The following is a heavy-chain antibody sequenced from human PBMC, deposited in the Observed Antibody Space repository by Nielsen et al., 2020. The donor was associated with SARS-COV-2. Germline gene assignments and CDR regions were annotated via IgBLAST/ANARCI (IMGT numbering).Heavy chain of an antibody. D-gene: IGHD3-10*01. Sequence: WGSLRLSCAASGFTVSSYGMHWVRQAPGKGLEWVAVIWYDGSNKYYADSVKGRFTISRDNSKNTLYLQMNSLRAEDTAVYYCARVGYYGSGMDGMDVWGQGTTVTVSS. CDR3: ARVGYYGSGMDGMDV. CDR1: GFTVSSYG. J-gene: IGHJ6*02. CDR2: IWYDGSNK. V-gene: IGHV3-33*01.